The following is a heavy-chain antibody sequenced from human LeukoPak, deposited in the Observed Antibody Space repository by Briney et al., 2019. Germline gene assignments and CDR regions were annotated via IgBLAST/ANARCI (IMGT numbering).Heavy chain of an antibody. J-gene: IGHJ1*01. CDR2: IIPILGIA. D-gene: IGHD6-13*01. Sequence: SVKVSCKASGGTFSSYAISWVRQAPGQGLEWMGRIIPILGIANYAQKFQGRVTITADKSTSTAYMELSSLRSEDTAVYYCARVARGSSWYTEYFQHWGQGTLVIVSS. V-gene: IGHV1-69*04. CDR1: GGTFSSYA. CDR3: ARVARGSSWYTEYFQH.